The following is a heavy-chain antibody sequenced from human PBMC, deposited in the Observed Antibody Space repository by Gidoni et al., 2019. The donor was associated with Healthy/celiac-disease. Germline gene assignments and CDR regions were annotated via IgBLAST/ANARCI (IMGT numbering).Heavy chain of an antibody. CDR3: ARDHWLWDIDY. J-gene: IGHJ4*02. Sequence: QVQLVQSGAEEKKPGASVKVSCKASGYTFTSYAMHWVRQAPGQRLEWMGWINAGNGNTKYAQKFQGRVTITRDTSASTAYMELSSLRSEDTAVYYCARDHWLWDIDYWGQGTLVTVSS. CDR1: GYTFTSYA. D-gene: IGHD3-22*01. V-gene: IGHV1-3*05. CDR2: INAGNGNT.